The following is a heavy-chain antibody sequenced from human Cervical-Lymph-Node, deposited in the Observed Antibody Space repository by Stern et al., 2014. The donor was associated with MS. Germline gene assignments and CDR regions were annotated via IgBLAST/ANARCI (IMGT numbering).Heavy chain of an antibody. J-gene: IGHJ6*02. CDR2: VRSKANSYAT. CDR3: TRETADTTWGYHYGMDV. CDR1: GLTFSGSA. D-gene: IGHD2/OR15-2a*01. Sequence: VQLQESGGGLVQPGGSLELSCAASGLTFSGSAVHWVRQASGKGLEWVGRVRSKANSYATAYAASVEGRFTISRDDSKNTAFLQMSSLKTEDTAVYYCTRETADTTWGYHYGMDVWGQGTTVTVSS. V-gene: IGHV3-73*01.